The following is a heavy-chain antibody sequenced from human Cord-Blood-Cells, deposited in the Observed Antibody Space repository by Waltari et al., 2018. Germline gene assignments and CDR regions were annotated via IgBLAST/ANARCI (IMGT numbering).Heavy chain of an antibody. CDR3: ARAFRYGGNSFDY. V-gene: IGHV1-2*02. D-gene: IGHD4-17*01. CDR1: GYTFTGYY. CDR2: INPNGGGT. J-gene: IGHJ4*02. Sequence: QVQLVQSGAEVKKPGASVKVSCKASGYTFTGYYMHWVRQAPGQGLEWMGGINPNGGGTSSAQKFEGRVTMTRDTSISTAYMELSRLRSDDTAVYYCARAFRYGGNSFDYWGQGTLVTVSS.